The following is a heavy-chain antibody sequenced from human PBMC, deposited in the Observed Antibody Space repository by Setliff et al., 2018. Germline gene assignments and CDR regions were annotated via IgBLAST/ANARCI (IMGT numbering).Heavy chain of an antibody. CDR2: IKQDGSEK. CDR1: GFPFSTYW. Sequence: GGSLRLSCAASGFPFSTYWLNWVRQAPGKGLEWVANIKQDGSEKYYVDSVKGRFTIARDNAQNSLYLQMTSLSAEDTAVYYCARRLPYFGMDVWGQGTTVTVSS. CDR3: ARRLPYFGMDV. J-gene: IGHJ6*02. V-gene: IGHV3-7*01. D-gene: IGHD2-15*01.